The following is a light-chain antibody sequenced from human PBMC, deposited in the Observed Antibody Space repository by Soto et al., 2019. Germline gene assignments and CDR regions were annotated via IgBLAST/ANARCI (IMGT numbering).Light chain of an antibody. CDR2: AAS. CDR3: QHSYNSPRT. Sequence: DIQMTQSPSSLSASVGDRVTITCRASQSVVSSLNWYQQKPGEAPRLLIYAASSMASGVPSRFSGSGAGTDFTLTISSLQPEDFAAYYCQHSYNSPRTFGGGTKVEIK. J-gene: IGKJ4*02. CDR1: QSVVSS. V-gene: IGKV1-39*01.